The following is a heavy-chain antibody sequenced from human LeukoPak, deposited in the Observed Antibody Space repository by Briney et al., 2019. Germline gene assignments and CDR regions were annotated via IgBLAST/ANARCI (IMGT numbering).Heavy chain of an antibody. J-gene: IGHJ4*02. CDR3: TTDPYYYDSSGYYNPNFDY. D-gene: IGHD3-22*01. Sequence: PGGSLRLSCAASGFTFSNAWMSWVRQAPGKGLEWVGRIKSKTDGGTTDYAAPVKGRFTISRDDSKNTLYLQMNSLKTEDTAVYYCTTDPYYYDSSGYYNPNFDYWGQGTLVTVSS. V-gene: IGHV3-15*01. CDR2: IKSKTDGGTT. CDR1: GFTFSNAW.